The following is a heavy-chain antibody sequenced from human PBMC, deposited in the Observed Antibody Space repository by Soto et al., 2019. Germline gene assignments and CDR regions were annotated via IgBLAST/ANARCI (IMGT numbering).Heavy chain of an antibody. V-gene: IGHV4-31*02. Sequence: QVQLQESGLGLVKPSHTLSLTWTVSGGSISSGDYYWSWSRQHPGKGLEWIGSIYYSGRTYYNPSLTSRVTTSLDASKHRFSLMLRSVTAADTSVDYSADSFVGFGVFNYYGMDVLGQETTVTVSS. J-gene: IGHJ6*02. CDR1: GGSISSGDYY. CDR3: ADSFVGFGVFNYYGMDV. CDR2: IYYSGRT. D-gene: IGHD3-16*01.